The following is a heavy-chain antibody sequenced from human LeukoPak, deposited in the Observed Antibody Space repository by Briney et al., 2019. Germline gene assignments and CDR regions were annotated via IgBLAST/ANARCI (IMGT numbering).Heavy chain of an antibody. CDR2: IWYDGSNK. CDR1: GFTFDTYA. V-gene: IGHV3-33*08. CDR3: ARERKAYSSGWYGAFDI. J-gene: IGHJ3*02. D-gene: IGHD6-19*01. Sequence: GGSLRLSCAASGFTFDTYAMGWVRQAPGKGLEWVAVIWYDGSNKYYADSVKGRFTISRDNSKNTLYLQMNSLRAEDTAVYYCARERKAYSSGWYGAFDIWGQGTMVTVSS.